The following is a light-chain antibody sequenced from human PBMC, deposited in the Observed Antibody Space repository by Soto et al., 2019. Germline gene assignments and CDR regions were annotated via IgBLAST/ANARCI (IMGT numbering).Light chain of an antibody. CDR3: CSSVGSPNWV. J-gene: IGLJ3*02. CDR1: SSDVGSYDR. V-gene: IGLV2-23*02. Sequence: QSALTQPASVSGSPGQSIAISCTGTSSDVGSYDRVSWYQRHPGKAPTLMIYEVNKRPSGVSNRSSGSKSGNTASLTISGLQAEDEADYYCCSSVGSPNWVFGGGTKLTVL. CDR2: EVN.